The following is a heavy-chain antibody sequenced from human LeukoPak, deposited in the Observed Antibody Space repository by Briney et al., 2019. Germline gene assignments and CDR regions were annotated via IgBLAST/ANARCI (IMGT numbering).Heavy chain of an antibody. CDR3: ARESNGDYSDY. D-gene: IGHD4-17*01. CDR2: IYSSGSN. CDR1: GGSISSYY. Sequence: KPSETLSLTCTVSGGSISSYYWSWIRRPTGKGLEWIGYIYSSGSNSYNPSPKSRVTMSIDTSKNQFSLKVKSVTAADTAVYYCARESNGDYSDYWGQGTLVTVSS. V-gene: IGHV4-59*01. J-gene: IGHJ4*02.